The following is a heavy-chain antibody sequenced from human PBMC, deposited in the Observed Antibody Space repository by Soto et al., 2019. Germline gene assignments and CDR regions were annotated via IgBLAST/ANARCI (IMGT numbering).Heavy chain of an antibody. D-gene: IGHD2-15*01. CDR3: ARAYCSGGSCYWRY. Sequence: VASVKVSCKASGGTFSSYAISWVRQAPGQGLEWMGGIIPIFGTANYAQKFQGRVTITADESTSTAYMELSSLRSEDTAVYYCARAYCSGGSCYWRYWGQGTLVTVSS. J-gene: IGHJ4*02. CDR1: GGTFSSYA. V-gene: IGHV1-69*13. CDR2: IIPIFGTA.